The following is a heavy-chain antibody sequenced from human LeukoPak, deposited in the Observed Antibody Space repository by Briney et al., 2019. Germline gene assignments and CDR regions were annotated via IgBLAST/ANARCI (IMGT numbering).Heavy chain of an antibody. CDR2: INSDGSST. Sequence: PGGSLRLSCAASGFTFGTYWMHWVRQAPGKGLVWVSRINSDGSSTIYADSVKGRFTISRDNAKNTLYLQTNSLRAEDTAVYYCATHPSLDYWGQGTLVTVSS. J-gene: IGHJ4*02. CDR1: GFTFGTYW. V-gene: IGHV3-74*01. CDR3: ATHPSLDY.